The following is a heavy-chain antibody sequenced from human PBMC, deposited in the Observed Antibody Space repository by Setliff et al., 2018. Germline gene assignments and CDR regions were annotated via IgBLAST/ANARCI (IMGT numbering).Heavy chain of an antibody. CDR3: ARRNFYYDSSGFALYYYYMDV. J-gene: IGHJ6*03. Sequence: ASVKVSCKASGYPFTNYGITWVRQAPGQGLEWLGWISTYNVNTTYAQKLQDRVTMTTDTSTSTAYMELRSLRSDDTSVYYCARRNFYYDSSGFALYYYYMDVWGKGTTVTVSS. V-gene: IGHV1-18*01. CDR2: ISTYNVNT. D-gene: IGHD3-22*01. CDR1: GYPFTNYG.